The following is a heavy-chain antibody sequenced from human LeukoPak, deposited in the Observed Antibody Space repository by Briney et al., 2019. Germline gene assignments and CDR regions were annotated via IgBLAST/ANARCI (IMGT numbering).Heavy chain of an antibody. D-gene: IGHD3-22*01. Sequence: PGGSLRLSCAASGFTFSNAWMSWVRQAPGKGLEWVGRIKSKTDGGTTDYAAPVKGRFTISRDDSKNTLYLQMNSLKTEDTAVYYCTTETYYYDSSGYYFQHWGQGTLVTVSS. CDR2: IKSKTDGGTT. V-gene: IGHV3-15*01. J-gene: IGHJ1*01. CDR3: TTETYYYDSSGYYFQH. CDR1: GFTFSNAW.